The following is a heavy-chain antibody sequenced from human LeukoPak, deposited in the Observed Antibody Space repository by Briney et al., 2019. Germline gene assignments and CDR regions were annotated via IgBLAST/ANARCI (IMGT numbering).Heavy chain of an antibody. Sequence: GESLKISCKGSGYSFTSYWISWVRQMPGKGLEWMGRIDPSDSYTNYSPSFQGHVTISADKSTSTAYLQWSSLKASDTAMYYCARQEGDIVVVVAATFDPWGQGTLVTVSS. CDR2: IDPSDSYT. CDR3: ARQEGDIVVVVAATFDP. J-gene: IGHJ5*02. V-gene: IGHV5-10-1*01. CDR1: GYSFTSYW. D-gene: IGHD2-15*01.